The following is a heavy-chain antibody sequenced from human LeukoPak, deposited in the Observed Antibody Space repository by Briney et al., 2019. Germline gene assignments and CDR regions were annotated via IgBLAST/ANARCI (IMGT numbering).Heavy chain of an antibody. J-gene: IGHJ4*02. CDR2: ISGSGGST. D-gene: IGHD6-13*01. V-gene: IGHV3-23*01. CDR3: AKDADGIGITLDY. CDR1: GFTFSSYA. Sequence: PGGSLRLSCAASGFTFSSYAMNWVRQAPGKGLEWVSTISGSGGSTYYADSVKGRFTISRDNSKNTLYLQMNSLRAEDTAVYYCAKDADGIGITLDYWGQGTLVTVSS.